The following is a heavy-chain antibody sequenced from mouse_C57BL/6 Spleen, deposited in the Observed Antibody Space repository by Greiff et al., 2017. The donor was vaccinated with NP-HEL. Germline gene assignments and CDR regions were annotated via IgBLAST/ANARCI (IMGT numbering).Heavy chain of an antibody. Sequence: QVQLQQSGAELARPGASVKLSCKASGYTFTSYGISWVKQRTGQGLEWIGEIYPRSGNTYYNEKFKGKATLTADKSSSTAYMELRSLTSEDSAVDFCARSLYDGKGAMDYWGQGTSVTVSS. CDR1: GYTFTSYG. V-gene: IGHV1-81*01. J-gene: IGHJ4*01. D-gene: IGHD2-3*01. CDR3: ARSLYDGKGAMDY. CDR2: IYPRSGNT.